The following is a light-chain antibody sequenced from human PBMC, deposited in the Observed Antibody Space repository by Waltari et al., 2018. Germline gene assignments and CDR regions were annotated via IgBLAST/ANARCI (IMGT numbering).Light chain of an antibody. J-gene: IGLJ2*01. Sequence: QSVLTQPPSVSGAPGQRFTIPCTGTSSNIGAGYDVHWYQQLPVTAPNLLTYGNSNRPSGVPDRFSGSKSGTSASLAITGLQAEDEADYYCQSYDSSLSGSVFGGGTKLTVL. CDR2: GNS. V-gene: IGLV1-40*01. CDR3: QSYDSSLSGSV. CDR1: SSNIGAGYD.